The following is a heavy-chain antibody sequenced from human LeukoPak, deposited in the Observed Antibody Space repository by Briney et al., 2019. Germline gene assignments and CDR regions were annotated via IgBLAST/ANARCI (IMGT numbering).Heavy chain of an antibody. V-gene: IGHV3-30-3*01. Sequence: GGSLRLSCAASRYTFSRYSMHWVRQAPGKGLEWVAVISYDGTNKYYGDSVKGRFTMSRDNSKNTLSLQMTSLRDEDTAVYYCVRDQKQYYYYYYGMDVWGQGTTVTVSS. CDR3: VRDQKQYYYYYYGMDV. CDR2: ISYDGTNK. J-gene: IGHJ6*02. D-gene: IGHD4-11*01. CDR1: RYTFSRYS.